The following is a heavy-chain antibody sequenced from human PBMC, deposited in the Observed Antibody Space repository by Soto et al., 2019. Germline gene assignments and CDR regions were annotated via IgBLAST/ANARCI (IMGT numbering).Heavy chain of an antibody. D-gene: IGHD3-10*01. Sequence: SETLSLTCTVSGGSISRYYWSWIRQPPGKGLEWIGYIYYSGSTNYNPSLKSRVTISVDTSKNQFSLKLSSVTAADTAVYYCARAHLWFGELSDYYYGMDVRGQGTTVTISS. CDR2: IYYSGST. J-gene: IGHJ6*02. CDR3: ARAHLWFGELSDYYYGMDV. CDR1: GGSISRYY. V-gene: IGHV4-59*01.